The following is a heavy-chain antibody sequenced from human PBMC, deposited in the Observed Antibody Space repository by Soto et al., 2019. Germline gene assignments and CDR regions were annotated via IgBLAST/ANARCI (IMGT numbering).Heavy chain of an antibody. D-gene: IGHD1-26*01. CDR1: GYSFTSYW. V-gene: IGHV5-51*01. Sequence: GESLKISCKGSGYSFTSYWIGWVRQMPGKGLEWMGIIYPGDSDTRYSPSFQGQVTISADKSISTAYLQWSSLKASDTAMYYCARHLTPSGSYYYYYGMDVWGQGTTVTVSS. J-gene: IGHJ6*02. CDR3: ARHLTPSGSYYYYYGMDV. CDR2: IYPGDSDT.